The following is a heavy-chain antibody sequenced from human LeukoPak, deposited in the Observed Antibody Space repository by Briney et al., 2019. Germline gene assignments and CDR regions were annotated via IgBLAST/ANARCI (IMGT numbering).Heavy chain of an antibody. CDR3: TRANYGSGSYYNGELDY. D-gene: IGHD3-10*01. CDR1: GFTFGGYA. J-gene: IGHJ4*03. CDR2: IRRKAYGGTT. V-gene: IGHV3-49*03. Sequence: GGSLRLSCTASGFTFGGYAMSWFRQAPGKGLEWVGFIRRKAYGGTTEYAASVKGRFTISRDDSKSIAYLQMNSLKTEDTAVYYCTRANYGSGSYYNGELDYWGQGTLVTVSS.